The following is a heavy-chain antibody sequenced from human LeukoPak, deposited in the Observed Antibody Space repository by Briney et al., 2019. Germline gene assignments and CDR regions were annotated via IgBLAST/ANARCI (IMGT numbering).Heavy chain of an antibody. CDR1: GLTFSGYN. V-gene: IGHV3-11*01. D-gene: IGHD3-22*01. CDR3: ARPGDYYDSSGYYRFEY. Sequence: PGGSLRLSCAASGLTFSGYNMNWIRQAPGKGLEWVSHVSSSGSTIYNADSVKGRFTMSRDNAKNSLYLQMNSLRAEDTAVYYCARPGDYYDSSGYYRFEYWGQGTLVTVSS. CDR2: VSSSGSTI. J-gene: IGHJ4*02.